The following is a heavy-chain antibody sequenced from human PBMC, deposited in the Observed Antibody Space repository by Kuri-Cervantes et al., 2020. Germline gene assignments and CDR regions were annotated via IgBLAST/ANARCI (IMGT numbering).Heavy chain of an antibody. V-gene: IGHV4-34*01. D-gene: IGHD3-16*01. J-gene: IGHJ4*02. Sequence: GSLRLSCAVYGGSLSGYYWSWIRQPPGKGLEWIGEINHSGSTNYNPSLKSRVTISVDTSKNQFSLKVNSVTAADTAVYYCARHGVVMTYGGLDYWGQGTLVTVSS. CDR3: ARHGVVMTYGGLDY. CDR1: GGSLSGYY. CDR2: INHSGST.